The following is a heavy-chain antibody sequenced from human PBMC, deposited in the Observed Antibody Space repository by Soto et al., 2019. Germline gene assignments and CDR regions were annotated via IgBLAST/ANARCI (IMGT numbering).Heavy chain of an antibody. J-gene: IGHJ4*02. D-gene: IGHD3-10*01. CDR1: GGSVSRGGYY. CDR3: ATGDLTAGELFFGY. Sequence: SETLSLTCTVSGGSVSRGGYYCNWIRQHPGKGLEWIGYNHYTGSTFYNPSLKSRVTISVDTSKNQFSLKLSSVTAADTAVYYCATGDLTAGELFFGYWGQGALVTV. V-gene: IGHV4-31*03. CDR2: NHYTGST.